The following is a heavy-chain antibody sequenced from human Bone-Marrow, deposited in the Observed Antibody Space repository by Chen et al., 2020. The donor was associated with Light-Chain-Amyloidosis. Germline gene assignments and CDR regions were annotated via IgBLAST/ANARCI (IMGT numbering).Heavy chain of an antibody. Sequence: QVHLQMWGAGLLRPSETLSLTCGVYGGSFSNYYWNWIRQSPGKGLEWIGGVYYNEYTYYNPSLKSRVTVSVDTSKNQFSLTLYSVTAADTALYYCARGGTYGSGTYIYFFDYWGRGTLVTVSS. CDR3: ARGGTYGSGTYIYFFDY. CDR1: GGSFSNYY. J-gene: IGHJ4*02. V-gene: IGHV4-34*02. CDR2: VYYNEYT. D-gene: IGHD3-10*01.